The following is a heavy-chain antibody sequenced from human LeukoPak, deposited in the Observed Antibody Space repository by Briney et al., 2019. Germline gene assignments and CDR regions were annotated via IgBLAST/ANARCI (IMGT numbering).Heavy chain of an antibody. V-gene: IGHV4-39*07. CDR1: GGPISSSSYY. J-gene: IGHJ4*02. Sequence: SETLSLTCTVSGGPISSSSYYWGWIRQPPGKGLEWIGSIYYSGSTYYNPSLKSRVTISVDTSKNQFSLKLSSVTAADTAVYYCARHNYGPGSYPKEYYFDYWGQGTLVTVSS. D-gene: IGHD3-10*01. CDR2: IYYSGST. CDR3: ARHNYGPGSYPKEYYFDY.